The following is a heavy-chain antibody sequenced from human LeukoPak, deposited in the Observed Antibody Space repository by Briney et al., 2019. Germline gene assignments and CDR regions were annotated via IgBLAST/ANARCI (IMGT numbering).Heavy chain of an antibody. CDR3: AGGYCSGGSCSQIDY. V-gene: IGHV4-4*07. CDR1: GGSISSYY. D-gene: IGHD2-15*01. J-gene: IGHJ4*02. Sequence: SETLSLTCTVSGGSISSYYWSWIRQPAGKGLEWIGRIYTSGSTNHNPSLKSRVTMSVDTSKNQFSLKLSSVTAADTAVYYCAGGYCSGGSCSQIDYWGQGTLVTVSS. CDR2: IYTSGST.